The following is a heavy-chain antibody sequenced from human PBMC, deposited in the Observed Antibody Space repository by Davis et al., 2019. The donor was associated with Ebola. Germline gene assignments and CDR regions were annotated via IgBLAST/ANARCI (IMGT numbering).Heavy chain of an antibody. CDR2: ISFDGINE. CDR1: GFSFTSSA. J-gene: IGHJ1*01. D-gene: IGHD6-19*01. V-gene: IGHV3-30*18. CDR3: VKEAAWRAVGGSGLGGEYFQN. Sequence: GGSLRLSFQASGFSFTSSAIHWVRQPPVKGLERVEFISFDGINEYYTDSVKGRFTISRDNARNTLYLQMNSLKSEDTSIYFCVKEAAWRAVGGSGLGGEYFQNWGQGTLVAVSS.